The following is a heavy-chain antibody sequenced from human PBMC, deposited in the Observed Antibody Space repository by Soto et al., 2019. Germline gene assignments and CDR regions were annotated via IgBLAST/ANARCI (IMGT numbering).Heavy chain of an antibody. V-gene: IGHV4-31*03. D-gene: IGHD5-12*01. Sequence: QVQLQESGPGLVKPSQTLSLTCTVSGGSISSGGYYWSWIRQHPGKGLEGIGYIYYSGSTYYNPSLKSRVTIAVDTSKYQFSLKLSSVTDADTAVYYCARDRGVLRIFDYWGQGTLVTVSS. CDR1: GGSISSGGYY. J-gene: IGHJ4*02. CDR2: IYYSGST. CDR3: ARDRGVLRIFDY.